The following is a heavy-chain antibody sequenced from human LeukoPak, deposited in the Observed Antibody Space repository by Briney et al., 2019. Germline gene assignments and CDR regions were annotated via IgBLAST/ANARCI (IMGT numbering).Heavy chain of an antibody. CDR2: ISGSGGST. V-gene: IGHV3-23*01. D-gene: IGHD6-13*01. Sequence: GGSLRLSCAASGFTFNLYAMSWVRQAPGKGLEWVSAISGSGGSTYYADSVKGRFTISRDNSKNTLYLQMNSLRAEDMAVYYCAKSRSGIAAAVSYWGQGTLVTVSS. CDR3: AKSRSGIAAAVSY. CDR1: GFTFNLYA. J-gene: IGHJ4*02.